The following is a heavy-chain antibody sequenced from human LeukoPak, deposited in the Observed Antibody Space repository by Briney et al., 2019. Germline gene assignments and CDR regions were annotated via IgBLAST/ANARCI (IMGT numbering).Heavy chain of an antibody. V-gene: IGHV1-18*01. CDR2: ISAYKGNT. CDR1: GGTFSSYG. D-gene: IGHD4-23*01. Sequence: SVKVSCKASGGTFSSYGISWVRQAPGQGLEWMGWISAYKGNTNYAQKFQGRVTMTTDTSTSTAYMELRSLRSDDTAVYYCARDHGGKVDRYFDLWGRGTLVTVSS. J-gene: IGHJ2*01. CDR3: ARDHGGKVDRYFDL.